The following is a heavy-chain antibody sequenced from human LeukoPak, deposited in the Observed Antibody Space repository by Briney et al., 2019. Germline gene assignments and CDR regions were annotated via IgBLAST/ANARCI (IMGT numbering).Heavy chain of an antibody. D-gene: IGHD2-15*01. CDR3: AKVPVVAATFFDY. J-gene: IGHJ4*02. CDR2: IGGSGGST. Sequence: GGSLRLSCAASGFTFSSYSMSWVRQAPGKGLEWVSAIGGSGGSTYYADSVKGRFTISRDNSKNTLYLQMNSLRAEDTAVYYCAKVPVVAATFFDYWGQGTLVTVSS. CDR1: GFTFSSYS. V-gene: IGHV3-23*01.